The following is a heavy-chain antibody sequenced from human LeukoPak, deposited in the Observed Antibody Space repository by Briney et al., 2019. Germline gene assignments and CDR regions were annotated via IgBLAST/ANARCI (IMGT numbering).Heavy chain of an antibody. J-gene: IGHJ4*02. CDR2: ISYDGSNK. V-gene: IGHV3-30-3*01. Sequence: GGSLRLSCAASGFTFSSYAMHWVRQAPGKGLEWVAVISYDGSNKYYADSVKGRFTISRDNSKNTLYLQMNSLRAGDTAVYYCARDLPFDYWGQGTLVTVSS. CDR1: GFTFSSYA. CDR3: ARDLPFDY.